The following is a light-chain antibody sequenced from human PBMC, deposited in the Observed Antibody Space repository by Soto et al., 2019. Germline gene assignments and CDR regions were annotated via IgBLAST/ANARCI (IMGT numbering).Light chain of an antibody. V-gene: IGKV1-9*01. CDR3: QQLNRYPIT. Sequence: DIQLTQSPSFLSASVGDRVTITCRASQGISSYLAWYQQKPGKAPKLLIYAASTLQSGVPSRFSGSGSGTEFTLTISSLQPEDFATYCCQQLNRYPITFGQGTRLEIK. CDR2: AAS. J-gene: IGKJ5*01. CDR1: QGISSY.